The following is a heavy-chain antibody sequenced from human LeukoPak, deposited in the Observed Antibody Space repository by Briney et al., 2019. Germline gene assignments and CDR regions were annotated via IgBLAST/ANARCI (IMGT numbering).Heavy chain of an antibody. D-gene: IGHD3-10*01. CDR2: IYYSGST. J-gene: IGHJ5*02. V-gene: IGHV4-59*08. Sequence: TSETLSLTCTVSGGSISSYYWSWIRQPPGKGLEWIGYIYYSGSTNYNPSLKSRVTISVDTSKNQLSLKLSSVTAADTAVYYCARQVGKEYYYGSGSYYTPPYNWFDPWGQGTLVTVSS. CDR3: ARQVGKEYYYGSGSYYTPPYNWFDP. CDR1: GGSISSYY.